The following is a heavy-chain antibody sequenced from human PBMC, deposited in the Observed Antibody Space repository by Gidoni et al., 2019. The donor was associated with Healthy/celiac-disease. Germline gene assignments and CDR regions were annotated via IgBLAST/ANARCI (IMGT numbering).Heavy chain of an antibody. J-gene: IGHJ3*02. D-gene: IGHD6-13*01. V-gene: IGHV3-30-3*01. Sequence: QVQLVESGGGVVQPGRSLRLSCAAYGFTFRCYAMHWVRQAPGKGLEWVAVISYDGSNKYYADSVKGRFTISRDNSKNTLYLQMNSLRAEDTAVYYCAREGASSSWAFDIWGQGTMVTVSS. CDR3: AREGASSSWAFDI. CDR2: ISYDGSNK. CDR1: GFTFRCYA.